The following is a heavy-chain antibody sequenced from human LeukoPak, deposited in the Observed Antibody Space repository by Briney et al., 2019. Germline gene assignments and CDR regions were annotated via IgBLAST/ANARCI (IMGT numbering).Heavy chain of an antibody. CDR2: FDPEDGKT. CDR3: ATGYLVTAGLMDV. V-gene: IGHV1-24*01. J-gene: IGHJ6*02. CDR1: GYTLTKLS. D-gene: IGHD6-13*01. Sequence: ASVKVSCKVSGYTLTKLSMFWERQAPGKGLEWMGSFDPEDGKTVYAQKFQGRVTMTEDTSTDTAYMELSSLRSEDTAVYYCATGYLVTAGLMDVWGQGTTVTVSS.